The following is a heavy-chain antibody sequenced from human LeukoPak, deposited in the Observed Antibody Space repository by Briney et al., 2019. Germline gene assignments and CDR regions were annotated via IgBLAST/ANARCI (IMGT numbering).Heavy chain of an antibody. J-gene: IGHJ4*02. CDR3: ARDRTAYSYGTLFDY. D-gene: IGHD5-12*01. V-gene: IGHV3-30*02. Sequence: QPGGSLRRSCASTFAFNIYGMHWVRQAPGKGLEWVAFIRYDGSKKYSVDSVKSRVTISRDNSRNTLSIQMNSLRAEDTAVYYCARDRTAYSYGTLFDYWGQGTLVTVSS. CDR1: TFAFNIYG. CDR2: IRYDGSKK.